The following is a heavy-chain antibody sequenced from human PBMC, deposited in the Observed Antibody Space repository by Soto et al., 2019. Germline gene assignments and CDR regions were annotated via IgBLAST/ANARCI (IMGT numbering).Heavy chain of an antibody. J-gene: IGHJ6*02. Sequence: PSETLSLTCTVSGGSITSGGYSWSWIRQSPGQGLEWIGYIYQSGSAFYNPSLKTRATILVDRSKNQFSLNLTSVTAADAAVYYCARAFYAVDLWGQGTTVTVYS. CDR1: GGSITSGGYS. CDR2: IYQSGSA. CDR3: ARAFYAVDL. V-gene: IGHV4-30-2*06.